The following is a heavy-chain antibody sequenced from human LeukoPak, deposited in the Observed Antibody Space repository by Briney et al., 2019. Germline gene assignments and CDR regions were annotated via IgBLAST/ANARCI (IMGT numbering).Heavy chain of an antibody. CDR3: AEVGRGNLRYFDY. CDR1: GFTFSSYE. Sequence: KTGGSLRLSCAASGFTFSSYEMNWVRQAPGKGLEWVSAISGSGGSTYYADSVKGRFTISRDNSKNTLYLQMNSLRAVDTAVYYCAEVGRGNLRYFDYWGQGTLVTVSS. J-gene: IGHJ4*02. V-gene: IGHV3-23*01. CDR2: ISGSGGST. D-gene: IGHD1-26*01.